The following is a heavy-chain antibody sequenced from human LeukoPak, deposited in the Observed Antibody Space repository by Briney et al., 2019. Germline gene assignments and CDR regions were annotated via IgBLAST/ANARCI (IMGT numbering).Heavy chain of an antibody. Sequence: ASVKVSCKASGYTFTSYAMNWVRQAPGQGLEWMGWINPNSGGTNYAQKFQGRVTMTRDTSISTAYMELSRLRSDDTAVYYCTLATMNWFDPWGQGTLVTVSS. J-gene: IGHJ5*02. CDR1: GYTFTSYA. CDR2: INPNSGGT. CDR3: TLATMNWFDP. V-gene: IGHV1-2*02. D-gene: IGHD5-12*01.